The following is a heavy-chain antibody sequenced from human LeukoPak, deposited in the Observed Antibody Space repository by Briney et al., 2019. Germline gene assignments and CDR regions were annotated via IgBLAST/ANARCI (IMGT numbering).Heavy chain of an antibody. CDR1: GFTSSSYW. V-gene: IGHV3-74*01. D-gene: IGHD3-10*01. Sequence: GGSLRLSCAASGFTSSSYWMHWVRLVPGKGLVWVSRISGDGTARNYADSVKGRFTIPRDDAKNTVDLQMNSLRGEDTAVYYCVRGRGSYGWFDPWGQGTLVTVSS. CDR2: ISGDGTAR. J-gene: IGHJ5*02. CDR3: VRGRGSYGWFDP.